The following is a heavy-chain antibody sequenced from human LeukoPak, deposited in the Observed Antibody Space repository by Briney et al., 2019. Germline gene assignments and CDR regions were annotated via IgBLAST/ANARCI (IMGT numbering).Heavy chain of an antibody. D-gene: IGHD2-2*01. Sequence: SETLSLTCAVYGGSFSGYYWSWIRQPPGKGLEWIGEINHSGSTNYNPSLKSRVTISVDTSKNQFSLKLSSMTAADTAVYYCHVGYCSSTSCVGLGGYFDYWGQGTLVTVSS. CDR2: INHSGST. CDR1: GGSFSGYY. V-gene: IGHV4-34*01. J-gene: IGHJ4*02. CDR3: HVGYCSSTSCVGLGGYFDY.